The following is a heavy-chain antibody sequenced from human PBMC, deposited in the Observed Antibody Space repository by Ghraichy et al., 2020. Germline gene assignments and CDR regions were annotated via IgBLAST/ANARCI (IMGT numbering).Heavy chain of an antibody. CDR3: ALIAAAGTGDNWFDP. CDR1: GYTFTGYY. CDR2: INPNSGGT. V-gene: IGHV1-2*02. J-gene: IGHJ5*02. D-gene: IGHD6-13*01. Sequence: ASVKVSCKASGYTFTGYYMHWVRQAPGQGLEWMGWINPNSGGTNYAQKFQGRVTMTRDTSISTAYMELSRLRSDDTAVYYCALIAAAGTGDNWFDPWGQGTLVTVSS.